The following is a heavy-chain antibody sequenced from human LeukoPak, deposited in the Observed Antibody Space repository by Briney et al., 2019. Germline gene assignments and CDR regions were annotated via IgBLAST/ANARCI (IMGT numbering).Heavy chain of an antibody. Sequence: PSQTLSLTCTVSGGSISSGGYYWSWIRQHPGKGLEWIGYIYYSGSTYYNPSLKSRVTISVDTSKNQFSLKLSSVTAADTAVYYCARHPPLGYCSGVSCHPYDYWGQGTLVTVSP. J-gene: IGHJ4*02. CDR3: ARHPPLGYCSGVSCHPYDY. CDR2: IYYSGST. V-gene: IGHV4-31*03. D-gene: IGHD2-15*01. CDR1: GGSISSGGYY.